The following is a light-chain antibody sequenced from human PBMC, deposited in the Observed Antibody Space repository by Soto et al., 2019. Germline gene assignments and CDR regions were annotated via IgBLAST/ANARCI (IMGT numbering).Light chain of an antibody. CDR1: SSNIGAGYD. CDR3: QSYDSSLSGVV. CDR2: GNS. Sequence: QSVLTQPPSVSGAPGQRVTISCTGSSSNIGAGYDVHWYQQLPGTAPKLHIYGNSNRPSGVPDRFSGSKSGTSASLAITGLQAEDEADYYCQSYDSSLSGVVFCGGTKLTVL. V-gene: IGLV1-40*01. J-gene: IGLJ2*01.